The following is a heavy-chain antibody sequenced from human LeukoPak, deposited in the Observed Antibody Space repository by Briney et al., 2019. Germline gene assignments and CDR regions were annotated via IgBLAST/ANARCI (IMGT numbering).Heavy chain of an antibody. CDR2: IYHSGST. CDR3: ARLTDVGYNYKGHFDY. D-gene: IGHD5-24*01. Sequence: SETLSLTCAVSGGSISSGGYSWSWTRQPPGKGLEWIGYIYHSGSTYYNPSLKSRVTISVDTSKNQFSLKLSSVTAADTAVYYCARLTDVGYNYKGHFDYWGQGTLVTVSS. V-gene: IGHV4-30-2*01. J-gene: IGHJ4*02. CDR1: GGSISSGGYS.